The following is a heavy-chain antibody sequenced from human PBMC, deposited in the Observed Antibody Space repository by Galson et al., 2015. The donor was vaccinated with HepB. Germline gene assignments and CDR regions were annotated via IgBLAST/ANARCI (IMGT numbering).Heavy chain of an antibody. CDR1: GFTFSNYA. CDR2: ISSNGGYT. CDR3: ARDAAAARAPDSGSVFSGWFDP. D-gene: IGHD3-22*01. J-gene: IGHJ5*02. Sequence: SLRLSCAASGFTFSNYAMHWVRQAPGKGLEYVSAISSNGGYTYYANSVKGRFTISRDNSKNTLYLQMGSLRAEDMAVYYCARDAAAARAPDSGSVFSGWFDPWGQGTLVTVSS. V-gene: IGHV3-64*01.